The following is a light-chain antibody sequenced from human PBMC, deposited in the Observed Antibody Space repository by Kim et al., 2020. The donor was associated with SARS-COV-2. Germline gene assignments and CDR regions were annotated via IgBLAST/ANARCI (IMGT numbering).Light chain of an antibody. Sequence: GQRTTISGPGRSSNIGSDYAYWYQQLPGTAPKVLIYRNNQRPSGVPDRFSGSKSDTSASLAISGLRSEDEGDYYCASWDDSLSGLVFGGGTQLTVL. J-gene: IGLJ2*01. CDR3: ASWDDSLSGLV. V-gene: IGLV1-47*01. CDR1: SSNIGSDY. CDR2: RNN.